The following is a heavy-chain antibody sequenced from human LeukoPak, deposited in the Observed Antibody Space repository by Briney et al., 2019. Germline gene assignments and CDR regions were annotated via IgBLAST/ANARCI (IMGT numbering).Heavy chain of an antibody. Sequence: GGSLRLSCSASGFTFSGYGMHWVRQAPGKGLEWVAVIWYDGSYQYYADSVKGRFTISRDNSKNTLHLQMNSLRAEDTALYYCARKAVVPAARGMDVWGQGTTVIVSS. D-gene: IGHD2-2*01. V-gene: IGHV3-33*01. CDR2: IWYDGSYQ. CDR1: GFTFSGYG. J-gene: IGHJ6*02. CDR3: ARKAVVPAARGMDV.